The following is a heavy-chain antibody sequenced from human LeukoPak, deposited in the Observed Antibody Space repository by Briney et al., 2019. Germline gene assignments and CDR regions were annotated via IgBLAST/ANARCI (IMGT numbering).Heavy chain of an antibody. D-gene: IGHD2-2*03. CDR1: GLTFSSYG. V-gene: IGHV3-33*01. Sequence: GGSLRLSCAASGLTFSSYGMHWVRQAPGKGLEWVAVIWYDGSNKYYADSVKGRFTISRDNSKNTLYLQMNSLRAEDTAVYYCARDPGYCSSTSCYPVFDYWGQGTLVTVSS. J-gene: IGHJ4*02. CDR3: ARDPGYCSSTSCYPVFDY. CDR2: IWYDGSNK.